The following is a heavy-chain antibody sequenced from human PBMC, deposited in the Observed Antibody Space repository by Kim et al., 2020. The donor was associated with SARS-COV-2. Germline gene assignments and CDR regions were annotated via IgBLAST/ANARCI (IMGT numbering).Heavy chain of an antibody. J-gene: IGHJ4*02. Sequence: SETLSLTCAVYGGSFSGYYWSWIRQPPGKGLEWIGEINHSGSTNYNPSLKSRVTISVDTSKNQFSLKLSSVTAADTAVYYCVRGLRGITGTTLGYWGQGTLVTVSS. CDR3: VRGLRGITGTTLGY. V-gene: IGHV4-34*01. D-gene: IGHD1-7*01. CDR1: GGSFSGYY. CDR2: INHSGST.